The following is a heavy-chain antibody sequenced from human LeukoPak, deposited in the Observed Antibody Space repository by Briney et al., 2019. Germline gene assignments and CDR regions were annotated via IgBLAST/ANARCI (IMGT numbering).Heavy chain of an antibody. D-gene: IGHD1-7*01. V-gene: IGHV4-30-4*01. CDR2: LYYGGTT. J-gene: IGHJ4*02. CDR3: AGVEAMELFYY. Sequence: SQTLSLTCTVSGGSITSGDYYWRWIRQPPGKGLEWIGYLYYGGTTYYNPSLKSRATISVDTSKNQFSLKLSSVTAADTAVYYCAGVEAMELFYYWRQGTLVTVSS. CDR1: GGSITSGDYY.